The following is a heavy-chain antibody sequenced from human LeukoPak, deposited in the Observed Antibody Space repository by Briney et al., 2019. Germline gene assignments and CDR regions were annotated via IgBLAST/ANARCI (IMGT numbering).Heavy chain of an antibody. CDR2: IYHSGST. CDR1: GYSISSGYY. J-gene: IGHJ3*02. CDR3: ARAYYESSGYYRDMNAFDI. V-gene: IGHV4-38-2*02. Sequence: SETLSLTCTVSGYSISSGYYWGWIRQPPGKGLEWIGSIYHSGSTYYNPSLKSRVTISVDTSKNQFSLKLSSVTAADTAVYYCARAYYESSGYYRDMNAFDIWGQGTMVTVSS. D-gene: IGHD3-22*01.